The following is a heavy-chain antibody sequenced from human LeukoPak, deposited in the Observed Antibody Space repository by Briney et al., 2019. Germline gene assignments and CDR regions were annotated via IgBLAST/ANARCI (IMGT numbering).Heavy chain of an antibody. J-gene: IGHJ5*02. CDR1: GFTFSSYS. V-gene: IGHV3-48*01. CDR3: ARESAAGTYNWFDP. CDR2: ISSSSSTI. D-gene: IGHD6-13*01. Sequence: GGSLRLSCEASGFTFSSYSMNWVRQAPGKGLEWVSYISSSSSTIYYADSVKGRFTISRDNAKNSLYLQMNSLRAEDTAVYYCARESAAGTYNWFDPWGQGTLVTVSS.